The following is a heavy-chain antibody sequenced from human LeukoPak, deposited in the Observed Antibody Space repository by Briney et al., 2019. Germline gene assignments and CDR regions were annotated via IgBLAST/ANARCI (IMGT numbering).Heavy chain of an antibody. CDR3: ARDRRHGSYYDILTGYHNWFDP. V-gene: IGHV4-59*01. D-gene: IGHD3-9*01. CDR2: IYYSGST. Sequence: SETLSLTCTVSGGSISSYYWSWIRQPPGKGLEWIGYIYYSGSTNYNPSLKSRVTISVDTPKNQFSLKLSSVTAADTAVYYCARDRRHGSYYDILTGYHNWFDPWGQGTLVTVSS. CDR1: GGSISSYY. J-gene: IGHJ5*02.